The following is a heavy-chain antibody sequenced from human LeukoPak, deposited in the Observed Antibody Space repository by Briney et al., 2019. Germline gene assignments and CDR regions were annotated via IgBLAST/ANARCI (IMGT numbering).Heavy chain of an antibody. V-gene: IGHV4-39*01. CDR2: ISDSGNT. CDR3: TRQAVGTSLVY. J-gene: IGHJ4*02. D-gene: IGHD2-21*02. CDR1: GGSISSSSFY. Sequence: SETLSLTCTVSGGSISSSSFYWVWIRQPPGKGLEWIGSISDSGNTDYNPSLRSRLIISVDVSKNQISLNLTSVTAADTALYYCTRQAVGTSLVYWGQGTLVTVSS.